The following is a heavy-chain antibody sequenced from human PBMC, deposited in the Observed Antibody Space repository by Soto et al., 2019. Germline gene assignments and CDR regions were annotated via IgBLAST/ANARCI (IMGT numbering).Heavy chain of an antibody. J-gene: IGHJ6*02. D-gene: IGHD3-16*01. CDR1: GDIFVNYG. CDR3: VMVDNYVTPTPQDV. CDR2: ISPDTGNT. V-gene: IGHV1-18*01. Sequence: QVQLVQSGDEVKKPGASVKVSCKASGDIFVNYGIAWVRQAPGQGLEWMGWISPDTGNTHSASKVQGRLTMTTDTSTRTAYMDLGSLTSDDTAVYYCVMVDNYVTPTPQDVWGQGTTVTVSS.